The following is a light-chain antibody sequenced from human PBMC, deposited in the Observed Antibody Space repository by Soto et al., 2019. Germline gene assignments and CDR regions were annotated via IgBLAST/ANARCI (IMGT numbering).Light chain of an antibody. V-gene: IGKV3-20*01. Sequence: EIVLTQSPGTLSLSPGERAALSCRASQSVSSSTSLAWYQQKTGQAPRLLIYGASSRAVGVPDRFSGSGSGTDFTLTISRLEPEDFAVYYCQQYRDSPLTFGGGTKVE. CDR2: GAS. CDR3: QQYRDSPLT. CDR1: QSVSSSTS. J-gene: IGKJ4*01.